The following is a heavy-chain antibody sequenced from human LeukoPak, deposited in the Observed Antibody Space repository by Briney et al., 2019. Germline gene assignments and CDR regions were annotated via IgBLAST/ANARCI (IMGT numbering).Heavy chain of an antibody. CDR3: AKGNGYSYGRNYFDY. CDR2: ITASGGNT. D-gene: IGHD5-18*01. J-gene: IGHJ4*02. CDR1: GFAFSSYA. V-gene: IGHV3-23*01. Sequence: GGSLRLSCAASGFAFSSYAMGWVRQAPGKGLEWVSAITASGGNTYYADSVKGRFTISRDNSKNTLYLQVNSLRAEDTAVYYCAKGNGYSYGRNYFDYWGQGTLVTVSS.